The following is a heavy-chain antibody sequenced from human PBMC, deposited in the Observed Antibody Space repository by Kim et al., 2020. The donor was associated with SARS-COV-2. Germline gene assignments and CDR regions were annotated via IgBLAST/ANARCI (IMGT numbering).Heavy chain of an antibody. D-gene: IGHD4-4*01. CDR3: ARDHQYSIDY. CDR1: GDSVSGDSVA. Sequence: SQTLSLTCAISGDSVSGDSVAWHWIRQSPSRGLEWLGRTYYRSKWYNDYAVSVKSRITISPDTSKNQFSLQLNSVAPEDTAVYYCARDHQYSIDYWGQGTLVTVSS. J-gene: IGHJ4*02. CDR2: TYYRSKWYN. V-gene: IGHV6-1*01.